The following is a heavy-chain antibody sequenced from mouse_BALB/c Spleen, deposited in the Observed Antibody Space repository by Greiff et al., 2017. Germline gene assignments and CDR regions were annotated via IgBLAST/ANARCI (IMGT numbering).Heavy chain of an antibody. Sequence: VQLHQSGPGLVAPSQSLSITCTVSGFSLTDYGVSWIRQPPGKGLEWLGVIWGGGSTYYNSALKSRLCISKDNSKSQVILKMNSLQTDDTAMYYCAKHGYYGSSQYDFDYWGQGTTLTVSS. J-gene: IGHJ2*01. CDR3: AKHGYYGSSQYDFDY. CDR1: GFSLTDYG. D-gene: IGHD1-1*01. V-gene: IGHV2-6-5*01. CDR2: IWGGGST.